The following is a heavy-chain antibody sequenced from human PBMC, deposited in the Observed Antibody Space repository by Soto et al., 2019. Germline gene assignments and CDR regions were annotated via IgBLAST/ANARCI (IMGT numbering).Heavy chain of an antibody. V-gene: IGHV4-39*01. Sequence: SSETLSLTCTVSGGSISSGSYYWGWIRQPPGKGLEWIGTIYYSGSTYYNPSLKSRVTISVDTSKNQFSLRLSSVTAADTAVYYCARRGIVVVPAAKNWFDPWGQGTLVTVSS. CDR2: IYYSGST. D-gene: IGHD2-2*01. CDR3: ARRGIVVVPAAKNWFDP. CDR1: GGSISSGSYY. J-gene: IGHJ5*02.